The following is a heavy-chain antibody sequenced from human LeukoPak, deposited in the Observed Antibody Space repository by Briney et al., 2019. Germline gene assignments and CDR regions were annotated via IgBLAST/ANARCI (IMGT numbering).Heavy chain of an antibody. J-gene: IGHJ5*02. V-gene: IGHV3-30*18. CDR3: AKDVVVAATRWFDP. CDR1: GFTFSSYG. CDR2: ISYDGSNK. D-gene: IGHD2-15*01. Sequence: GGSLRLSCAASGFTFSSYGMHWVRQAPGKGLEWVAVISYDGSNKYYADSVKGRFTISRDNSKNTLYLQMNSLRAEDTAVYYCAKDVVVAATRWFDPWGQGTLVTVSS.